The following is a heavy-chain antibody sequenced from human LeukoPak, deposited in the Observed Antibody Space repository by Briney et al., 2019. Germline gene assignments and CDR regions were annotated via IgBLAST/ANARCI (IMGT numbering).Heavy chain of an antibody. CDR2: TYYRSKWYN. CDR3: ARGGKTRGLDY. CDR1: GDSVSSNNAA. D-gene: IGHD3-16*01. Sequence: SQTLSLTCAISGDSVSSNNAAWNWIRQSPSGGLEWLGRTYYRSKWYNDCAVSVKGRITINPDTSKNQFSLQLNSVAPEDTAVYYCARGGKTRGLDYWGQGTLVTVSS. J-gene: IGHJ4*02. V-gene: IGHV6-1*01.